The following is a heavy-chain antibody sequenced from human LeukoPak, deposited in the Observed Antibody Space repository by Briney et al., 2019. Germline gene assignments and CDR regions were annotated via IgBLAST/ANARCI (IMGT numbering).Heavy chain of an antibody. V-gene: IGHV3-23*01. CDR3: ANYYDFWSDRVPVNYYYMDV. Sequence: PGGSLRLSCTVSGFPFGSEAMSWVRQTPGRGLEWVSSISPAGGTTYYADSVKGRFTISRDNSKNTLYLQMNSLRAEDTAVYYCANYYDFWSDRVPVNYYYMDVWGKGTTVTVSS. D-gene: IGHD3-3*01. CDR2: ISPAGGTT. J-gene: IGHJ6*03. CDR1: GFPFGSEA.